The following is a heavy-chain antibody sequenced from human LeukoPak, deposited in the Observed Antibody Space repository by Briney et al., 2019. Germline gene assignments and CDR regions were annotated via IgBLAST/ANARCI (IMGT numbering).Heavy chain of an antibody. V-gene: IGHV3-23*01. Sequence: GGSLRLSCAASGFTFSSYAMSWVRQAPGKGLEWVSAISGSGGSTYYADSVKGRFTISRDNSKNTLYLQMNSLRAEDTAVYYCAKDLYYYGSGRYYNVVDYWGQGTLVTVSS. J-gene: IGHJ4*02. CDR2: ISGSGGST. D-gene: IGHD3-10*01. CDR3: AKDLYYYGSGRYYNVVDY. CDR1: GFTFSSYA.